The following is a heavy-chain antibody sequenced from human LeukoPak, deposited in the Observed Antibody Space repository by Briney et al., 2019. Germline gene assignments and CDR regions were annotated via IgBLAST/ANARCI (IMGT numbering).Heavy chain of an antibody. J-gene: IGHJ4*02. CDR3: AREYQWGRQDY. V-gene: IGHV4-39*02. Sequence: SETLSLTCTVSGGSISSSSYYWGWIRQPPGKGLEWIGTIYYSGSTYYNPSLKSRVTISVDTSNDQFSLKLSSVTPEDTAVYYCAREYQWGRQDYWGQGTLVTVSS. CDR1: GGSISSSSYY. D-gene: IGHD6-19*01. CDR2: IYYSGST.